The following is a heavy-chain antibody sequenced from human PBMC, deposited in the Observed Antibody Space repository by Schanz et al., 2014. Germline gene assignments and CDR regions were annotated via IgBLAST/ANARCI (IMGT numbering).Heavy chain of an antibody. CDR1: GGSISSYY. Sequence: QVQLQQSGPGLVKPSETLSLTCTVSGGSISSYYWSWIRQSPGKGLEWIGHMFYSGSAIYTPSPHRRFTMSLDTSKRHLPLRLSYVAAADTAVYYCYGMDVWGQGTTVTVSS. J-gene: IGHJ6*02. CDR3: YGMDV. CDR2: MFYSGSA. V-gene: IGHV4-59*12.